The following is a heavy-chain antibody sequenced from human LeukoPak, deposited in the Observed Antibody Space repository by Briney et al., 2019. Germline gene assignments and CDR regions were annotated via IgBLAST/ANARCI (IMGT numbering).Heavy chain of an antibody. CDR2: ISGSGGST. Sequence: GGSLRLSCAASGFTLSSYAMSWVRQAPGKGLEWVSAISGSGGSTYYADSVKGRFTISRDNSKNTLYLQMNSLRAEDTAVFYCAKDQSSPMVRGVIGYWGQGTLVTVSS. CDR3: AKDQSSPMVRGVIGY. J-gene: IGHJ4*02. D-gene: IGHD3-10*01. V-gene: IGHV3-23*01. CDR1: GFTLSSYA.